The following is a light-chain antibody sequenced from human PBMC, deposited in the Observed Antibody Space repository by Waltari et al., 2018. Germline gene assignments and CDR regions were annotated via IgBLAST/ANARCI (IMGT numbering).Light chain of an antibody. CDR3: SSHAGAYGVV. Sequence: QSALTQPRSVSGSPGQSVTISCTGTSSAVGGYNYVSWYQQYPGKAPKLIIYDVSKRPSGVPDRFSGSKSANTASLTISGLQAEDEADYYCSSHAGAYGVVFGAGTEVTVL. V-gene: IGLV2-11*01. CDR1: SSAVGGYNY. J-gene: IGLJ1*01. CDR2: DVS.